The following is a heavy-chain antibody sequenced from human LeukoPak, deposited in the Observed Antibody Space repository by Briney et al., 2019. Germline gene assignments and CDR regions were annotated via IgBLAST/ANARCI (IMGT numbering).Heavy chain of an antibody. V-gene: IGHV3-48*01. J-gene: IGHJ4*02. Sequence: ESGGSLRLSCAASGFTFSSYSMNWVRQAPGKGLEWVSYISSSSSTIYYADSVKGRFTISRDNAKNSLYLQMNSLRAEDTAVYYCARDDTVVVPAAMDYWGQGTLVTVSS. CDR1: GFTFSSYS. D-gene: IGHD2-2*01. CDR3: ARDDTVVVPAAMDY. CDR2: ISSSSSTI.